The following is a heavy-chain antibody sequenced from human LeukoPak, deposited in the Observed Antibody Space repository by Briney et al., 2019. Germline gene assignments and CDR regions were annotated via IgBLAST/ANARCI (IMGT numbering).Heavy chain of an antibody. CDR3: ARLRVKGHSSSVGIDY. Sequence: SETLSLTCTVSGGSISSYYWSWIRQPPGKGLEWIGYINYSGSTNYNPSLKSRVTISVDTSKNQFSLKLSSVTAADTAVYYCARLRVKGHSSSVGIDYWGQGTLVTVSS. V-gene: IGHV4-59*01. D-gene: IGHD6-13*01. CDR1: GGSISSYY. CDR2: INYSGST. J-gene: IGHJ4*02.